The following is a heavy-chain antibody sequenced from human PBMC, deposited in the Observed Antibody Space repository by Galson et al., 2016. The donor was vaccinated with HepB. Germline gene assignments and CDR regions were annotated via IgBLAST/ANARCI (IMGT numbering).Heavy chain of an antibody. Sequence: SVKVSCKASGYTFTGYYIHWVRQVPGQGLEWMGWINPHSGGTNYAQKFQGRVTMTRDTSIRTAYMELSSLRSDDTAVYYCASAACTYTTSCSPDFPWGQGTLVTVSS. CDR2: INPHSGGT. V-gene: IGHV1-2*02. J-gene: IGHJ5*02. CDR1: GYTFTGYY. D-gene: IGHD3-16*01. CDR3: ASAACTYTTSCSPDFP.